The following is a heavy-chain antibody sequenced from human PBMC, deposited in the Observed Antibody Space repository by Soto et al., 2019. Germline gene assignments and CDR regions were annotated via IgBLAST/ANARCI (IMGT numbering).Heavy chain of an antibody. CDR2: ISPYCGET. D-gene: IGHD6-19*01. CDR3: ARRSVAGSDF. V-gene: IGHV1-18*04. J-gene: IGHJ4*02. Sequence: QVQLVQSGAEVKRPAASVKVSCKASGYTFTSYGIVWVRQAPGQGLEWMGWISPYCGETRYAEKFQDTVTLSSDTSTITAYTGLGSLKSDFTAVYWCARRSVAGSDFWSEETLVTVST. CDR1: GYTFTSYG.